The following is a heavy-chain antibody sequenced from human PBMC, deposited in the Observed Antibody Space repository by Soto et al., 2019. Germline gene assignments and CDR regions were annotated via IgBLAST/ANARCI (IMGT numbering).Heavy chain of an antibody. CDR2: IYHSGST. CDR3: ARLYYDFWSGPQGDYYYYMDV. V-gene: IGHV4-4*02. Sequence: SETLSLTCAVSSGSISSSNWWSWVRQPPGKGLEWIGEIYHSGSTNYNPSLKSRVTISVDKSKNQFSLKLSSVTAADTAVYYCARLYYDFWSGPQGDYYYYMDVWGKGTTVTVSS. CDR1: SGSISSSNW. D-gene: IGHD3-3*01. J-gene: IGHJ6*03.